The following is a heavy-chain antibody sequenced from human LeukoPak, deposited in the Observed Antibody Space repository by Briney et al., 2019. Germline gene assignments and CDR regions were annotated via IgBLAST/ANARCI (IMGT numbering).Heavy chain of an antibody. D-gene: IGHD2-15*01. CDR3: AREVRYCSGGSCYAYFDY. CDR2: IWYDGSNK. CDR1: GFTFSSYG. J-gene: IGHJ4*02. V-gene: IGHV3-33*01. Sequence: GRSLRLSCAASGFTFSSYGMHWVRQAPGKGLEGVAVIWYDGSNKYYADSVKGRFTISRDNSKNTLYLQMNSLRAEDTAVYYCAREVRYCSGGSCYAYFDYWGQGTLVTVSS.